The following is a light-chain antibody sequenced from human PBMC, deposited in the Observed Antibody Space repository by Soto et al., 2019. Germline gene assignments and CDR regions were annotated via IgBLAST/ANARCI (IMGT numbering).Light chain of an antibody. CDR3: QQYGSSPWT. J-gene: IGKJ1*01. V-gene: IGKV3-20*01. CDR2: GAS. Sequence: EIVLTQSPGTLSLSLGERATLSCRASQSVSSSYLAWYQQKPGQAPRLLFYGASSWAIGIPDRFSGSGSGTDFTLTISSLEPEDFAVYYCQQYGSSPWTFGQGTKVEIK. CDR1: QSVSSSY.